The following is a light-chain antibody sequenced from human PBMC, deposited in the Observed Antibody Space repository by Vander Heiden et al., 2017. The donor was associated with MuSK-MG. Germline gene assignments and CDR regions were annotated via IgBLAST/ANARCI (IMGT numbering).Light chain of an antibody. J-gene: IGKJ4*01. V-gene: IGKV1-33*01. Sequence: DLQIPQSPSSLSASVGDSVTISCQASQDISNYLNWYQQKPGKAPKLLIYDASNLETGVPSRFSGSGSGTDFTFTITSLQPEDFATYYCQQHDDLPLTFGGGTRVEV. CDR1: QDISNY. CDR3: QQHDDLPLT. CDR2: DAS.